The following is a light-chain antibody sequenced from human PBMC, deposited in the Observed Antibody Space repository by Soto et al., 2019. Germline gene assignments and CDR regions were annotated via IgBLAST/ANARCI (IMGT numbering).Light chain of an antibody. Sequence: EIVMTQSPATLSVSPGERSTLSCWATHSVRNKLAWYQQKPGQAPRLLIYDASTRATGIPARFRGSGSGTEFTLTISSLQSEDFAVYYCQQRSNWPWTFGQGTKVDIK. CDR2: DAS. V-gene: IGKV3-15*01. CDR3: QQRSNWPWT. CDR1: HSVRNK. J-gene: IGKJ1*01.